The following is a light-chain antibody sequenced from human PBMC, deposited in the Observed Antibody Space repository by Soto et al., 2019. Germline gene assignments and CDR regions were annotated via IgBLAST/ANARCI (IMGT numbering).Light chain of an antibody. V-gene: IGLV1-40*01. CDR3: QSYDRSLSGLV. CDR1: SSNIGAGYD. Sequence: QSVLTQPPSVSGAPGQRVTISCSGSSSNIGAGYDVHWYQQLPGTAPKLLIYGNSNRPSGVPERFSGSKSGTSASLAITGLQAEDEADYFCQSYDRSLSGLVFGGGTKVTVL. CDR2: GNS. J-gene: IGLJ2*01.